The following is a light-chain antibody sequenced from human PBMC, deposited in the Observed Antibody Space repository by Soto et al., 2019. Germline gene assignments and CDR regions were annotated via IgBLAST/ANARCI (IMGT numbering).Light chain of an antibody. Sequence: AIRMPPSPSPLSASTGDRVPITCRARQGISSYLAWYQQKPGKAPKLLVYDASTSQSGVASRFSGSGSGTEFTLIISGLQTDDSATYYCQQCPNTNNPWTFGQGTKGDIK. CDR3: QQCPNTNNPWT. CDR2: DAS. J-gene: IGKJ1*01. CDR1: QGISSY. V-gene: IGKV1-8*01.